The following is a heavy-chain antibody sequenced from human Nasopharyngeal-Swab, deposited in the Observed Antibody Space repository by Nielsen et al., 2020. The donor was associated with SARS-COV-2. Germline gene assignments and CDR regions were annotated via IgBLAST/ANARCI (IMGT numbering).Heavy chain of an antibody. CDR3: ARESLAAFDI. J-gene: IGHJ3*02. CDR1: GFTFRSYA. CDR2: ITADGAAT. V-gene: IGHV3-23*01. D-gene: IGHD3-16*01. Sequence: GESLKISCVVSGFTFRSYAMTWVRLAPGKGLELVSVITADGAATAYVDSVKGRFTISRDNSKNTLYLQMNSLRAEDTAVYYCARESLAAFDIWGQGTMVTVSS.